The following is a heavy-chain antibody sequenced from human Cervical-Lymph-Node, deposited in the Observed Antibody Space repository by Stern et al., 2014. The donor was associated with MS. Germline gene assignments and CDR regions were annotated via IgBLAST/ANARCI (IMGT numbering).Heavy chain of an antibody. D-gene: IGHD1-14*01. J-gene: IGHJ6*02. CDR2: IWFGGTNE. V-gene: IGHV3-33*01. Sequence: VQLEESGGGVVQPGRSLRLSCVASGFTFSSSGMHWVRQAPGKGLEWVSVIWFGGTNEHYADSVEGRFTVSRDNSKNTLYLQMDSRRADDTATYYCARARNREAQTDGMDVWGQGTTVTV. CDR3: ARARNREAQTDGMDV. CDR1: GFTFSSSG.